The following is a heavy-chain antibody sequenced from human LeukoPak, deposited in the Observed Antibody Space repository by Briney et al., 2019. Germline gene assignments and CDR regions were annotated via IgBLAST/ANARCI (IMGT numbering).Heavy chain of an antibody. V-gene: IGHV1-69*01. CDR1: GGTFSSCA. CDR2: IIPIFGTA. Sequence: ASVTVSCKASGGTFSSCAISWVRQAPGQGLEWMGGIIPIFGTANYAQKFQGRVTITADESTSTAYMELSSLRSEDTAVYYCARDMVRGVILPPYGMDVWGQGTTVTVSS. CDR3: ARDMVRGVILPPYGMDV. J-gene: IGHJ6*02. D-gene: IGHD3-10*01.